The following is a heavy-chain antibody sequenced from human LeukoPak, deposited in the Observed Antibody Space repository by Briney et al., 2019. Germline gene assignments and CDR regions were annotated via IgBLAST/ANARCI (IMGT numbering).Heavy chain of an antibody. CDR3: ARGRRLAVAGTFFDY. CDR2: INHSGST. V-gene: IGHV4-39*07. CDR1: GGSISSSSYY. Sequence: PSETLSLTCTVSGGSISSSSYYWGWIRQPPGKGLEWIGEINHSGSTNYNPSLKSRVTISVDTSKNQFSLKLSSVTAADTAVYYCARGRRLAVAGTFFDYWGQGTLVTVSS. J-gene: IGHJ4*02. D-gene: IGHD6-19*01.